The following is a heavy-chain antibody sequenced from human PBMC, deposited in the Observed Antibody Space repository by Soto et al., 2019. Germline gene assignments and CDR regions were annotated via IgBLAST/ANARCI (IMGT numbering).Heavy chain of an antibody. J-gene: IGHJ6*02. D-gene: IGHD6-25*01. CDR3: ARGPIDTIAAYNYYGMDV. CDR2: MNPNSGNT. Sequence: ASVKVSCKASGYTFTSYDINWVRQATGQRLEWMGWMNPNSGNTGYAQKFQGRVTMTRNTSISTAYMELSSLRSEDTAVYYCARGPIDTIAAYNYYGMDVWGQGTTVTVSS. CDR1: GYTFTSYD. V-gene: IGHV1-8*01.